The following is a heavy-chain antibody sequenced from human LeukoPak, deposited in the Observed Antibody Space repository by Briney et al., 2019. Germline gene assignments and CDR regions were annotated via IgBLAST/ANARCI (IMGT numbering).Heavy chain of an antibody. CDR3: ARSETTVTYFDY. CDR1: GGSFSGYY. CDR2: INHSGST. Sequence: SETLSLTCAVYGGSFSGYYWSWIRQPPGKGLEWIGEINHSGSTNYNPSLKSRVTISVDTSKNQFSLKLSSVTAADTAVYCCARSETTVTYFDYWGQGTLVTVSS. V-gene: IGHV4-34*01. D-gene: IGHD4-17*01. J-gene: IGHJ4*02.